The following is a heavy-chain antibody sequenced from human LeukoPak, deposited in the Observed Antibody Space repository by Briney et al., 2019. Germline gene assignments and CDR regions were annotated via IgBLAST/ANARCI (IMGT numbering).Heavy chain of an antibody. Sequence: GGSLRLSCATSGFTFSSYAMHWVRQAPGKGLEWVAFISYDGSNKYYADSVKGRFTISRDNSKNTLYLQMNSLRAEDTAVYYCASPPPYCSSTSCPTPLWGQGTMVTVSS. CDR2: ISYDGSNK. CDR1: GFTFSSYA. V-gene: IGHV3-30-3*01. J-gene: IGHJ3*01. CDR3: ASPPPYCSSTSCPTPL. D-gene: IGHD2-2*01.